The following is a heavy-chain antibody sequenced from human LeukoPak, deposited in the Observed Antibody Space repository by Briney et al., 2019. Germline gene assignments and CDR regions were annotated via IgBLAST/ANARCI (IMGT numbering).Heavy chain of an antibody. CDR1: GFTVSSNY. CDR2: IYSGGST. Sequence: GGSLRLSCAASGFTVSSNYMSWVRQAPGKGLEWVSVIYSGGSTYYADSVKGRFTISGDNSKNTLYLQMNSLRAEDTAVYYCARWPYGDYFDYWGQGTLVTVSS. CDR3: ARWPYGDYFDY. D-gene: IGHD4-17*01. J-gene: IGHJ4*02. V-gene: IGHV3-53*01.